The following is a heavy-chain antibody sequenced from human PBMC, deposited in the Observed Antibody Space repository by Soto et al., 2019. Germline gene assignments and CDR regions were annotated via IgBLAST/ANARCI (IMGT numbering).Heavy chain of an antibody. CDR1: GFTFSSYA. J-gene: IGHJ6*02. CDR2: ISGSGGST. CDR3: ATVELGYCSGGSCYWGYYYYYYGMDV. D-gene: IGHD2-15*01. Sequence: PGGSLRLSCAASGFTFSSYAMSWVRQAPGKGLEWVSAISGSGGSTYYEETVKGRFTISRDNSKNTLYLQMNSLRAEDTAVYYCATVELGYCSGGSCYWGYYYYYYGMDVWGQGTTVTV. V-gene: IGHV3-23*01.